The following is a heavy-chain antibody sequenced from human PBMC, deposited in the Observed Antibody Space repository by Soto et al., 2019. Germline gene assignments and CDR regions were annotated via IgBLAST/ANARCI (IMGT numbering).Heavy chain of an antibody. Sequence: SETLSLNCTVSGASITGYSWSWVRQPAGKGLELIGRMSISGSTNYNPTLRSRVTLSVDVAKNQFSLRLTSVTAADTALYYCARGMTPPGAPAWYYFDSWGQGTLVTVSS. D-gene: IGHD3-16*01. V-gene: IGHV4-4*07. CDR3: ARGMTPPGAPAWYYFDS. CDR2: MSISGST. CDR1: GASITGYS. J-gene: IGHJ4*02.